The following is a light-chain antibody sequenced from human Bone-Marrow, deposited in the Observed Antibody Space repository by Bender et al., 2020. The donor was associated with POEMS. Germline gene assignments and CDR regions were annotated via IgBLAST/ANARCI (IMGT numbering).Light chain of an antibody. J-gene: IGLJ3*02. CDR3: SSHTIRSTWV. CDR1: SSDVGGYNY. Sequence: QSALTQPASVSGSPGQSITISCTGTSSDVGGYNYVSWYQQQPGKAPKLLIHEGSKWPSGVSNRFSGSTTDTTASLTISGLQAEDEADYYCSSHTIRSTWVFGGGTKLTVL. V-gene: IGLV2-14*01. CDR2: EGS.